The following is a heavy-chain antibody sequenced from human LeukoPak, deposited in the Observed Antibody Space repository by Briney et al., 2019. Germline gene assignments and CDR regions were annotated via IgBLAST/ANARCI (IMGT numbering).Heavy chain of an antibody. D-gene: IGHD6-19*01. CDR1: GYTFTGYY. CDR2: INPNSGGT. CDR3: ARDRTRTGYSSGWYHDY. Sequence: GASVKVSCKASGYTFTGYYMHWVRQAPGQGLEWMGWINPNSGGTNYAQKFQGRVAMTMDTSISTAYMELSRLRSDDTAVYYCARDRTRTGYSSGWYHDYWGQGTLVTVSS. V-gene: IGHV1-2*02. J-gene: IGHJ4*02.